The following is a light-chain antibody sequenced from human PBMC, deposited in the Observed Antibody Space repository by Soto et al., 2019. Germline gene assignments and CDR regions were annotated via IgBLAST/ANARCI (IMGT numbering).Light chain of an antibody. Sequence: AIRMTQSPSSLSASTGDRVTITCRASQGISSYLAWYQQKPGKAPKLLIYAASTLQSGVPSRFSGSGSGTDFTLTISCLQSEDFAPYYCQQYYSYPRTFGQGTTVDIK. J-gene: IGKJ1*01. V-gene: IGKV1-8*01. CDR3: QQYYSYPRT. CDR1: QGISSY. CDR2: AAS.